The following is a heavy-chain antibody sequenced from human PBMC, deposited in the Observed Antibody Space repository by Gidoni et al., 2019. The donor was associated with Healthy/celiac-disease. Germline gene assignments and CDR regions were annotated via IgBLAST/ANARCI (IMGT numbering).Heavy chain of an antibody. CDR3: AKYAIVSSGYWFDP. D-gene: IGHD3-22*01. CDR1: GFTFSSYA. Sequence: EVQLLESGGGLVQPGGSLRLSCAASGFTFSSYAMSWVRQAPGKGLEWVSASSGSGGSTYDADSVKGRFTIYRDNSKNTLYLQMNSLRAEDTAVYYCAKYAIVSSGYWFDPWGQGTLVTVSS. CDR2: SSGSGGST. J-gene: IGHJ5*02. V-gene: IGHV3-23*01.